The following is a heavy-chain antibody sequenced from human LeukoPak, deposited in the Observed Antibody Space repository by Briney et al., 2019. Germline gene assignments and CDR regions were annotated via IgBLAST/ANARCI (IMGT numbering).Heavy chain of an antibody. D-gene: IGHD3-16*01. Sequence: GGSLRLSCAASGFTVSSNYMSWVRQAPGKGLEWVSVIYSGGSTYYADSVKGRFTISRDNSKNSLYLQMNSLRAEDTAVYYCARDAPTGGFDYWGQGTLVTVSS. J-gene: IGHJ4*02. CDR1: GFTVSSNY. CDR2: IYSGGST. V-gene: IGHV3-53*01. CDR3: ARDAPTGGFDY.